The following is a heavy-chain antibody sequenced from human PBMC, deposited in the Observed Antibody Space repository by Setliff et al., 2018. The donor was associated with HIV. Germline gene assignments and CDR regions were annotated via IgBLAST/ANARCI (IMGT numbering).Heavy chain of an antibody. Sequence: SETLSLTCTVSGGAIRINDYYWGWIRQPPGKGLEWLGSIHYTGSTYDNPSLKSRLTKSIDTSKNQFSMKLTSVAAADTAVYYCARRWAADGTFDYWGQGTQVTVSS. CDR2: IHYTGST. J-gene: IGHJ4*02. D-gene: IGHD6-13*01. V-gene: IGHV4-39*01. CDR3: ARRWAADGTFDY. CDR1: GGAIRINDYY.